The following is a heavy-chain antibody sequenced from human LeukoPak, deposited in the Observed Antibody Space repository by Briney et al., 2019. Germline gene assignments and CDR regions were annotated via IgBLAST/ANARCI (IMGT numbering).Heavy chain of an antibody. Sequence: SETLSLTCSVSGGSISSSSYYWGWIRQPPGKGLEWIGSIYYSGSTYYNPSLKSRVTISVDTSKNQFSLKLSSVTAADTAVYYCASRGTLTLSFDYWGQGTLVTVSS. CDR1: GGSISSSSYY. CDR2: IYYSGST. J-gene: IGHJ4*02. V-gene: IGHV4-39*01. CDR3: ASRGTLTLSFDY. D-gene: IGHD3-16*01.